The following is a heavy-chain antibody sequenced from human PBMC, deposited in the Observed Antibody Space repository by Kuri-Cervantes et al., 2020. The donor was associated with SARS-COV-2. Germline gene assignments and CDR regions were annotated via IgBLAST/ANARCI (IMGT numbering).Heavy chain of an antibody. CDR1: GFTFSSYS. D-gene: IGHD3-3*01. Sequence: GESLKISCAASGFTFSSYSMNWVRQAPGKGLEWVSYISSSSSTIYYADSVKGRFTISRDNAKNSLYLQMNSLRAEDTAVYYCARVPYDFWSGYYPTRWGQGTLVTVSS. CDR3: ARVPYDFWSGYYPTR. J-gene: IGHJ4*02. V-gene: IGHV3-48*01. CDR2: ISSSSSTI.